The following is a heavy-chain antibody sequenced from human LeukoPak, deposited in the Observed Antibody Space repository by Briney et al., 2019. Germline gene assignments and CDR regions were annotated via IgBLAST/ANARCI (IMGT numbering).Heavy chain of an antibody. D-gene: IGHD5-12*01. J-gene: IGHJ4*02. CDR1: GGSISSYY. CDR2: MYYSGST. CDR3: ASSGGGYVLDS. V-gene: IGHV4-59*08. Sequence: MASETLSLTCTVSGGSISSYYWNWIRQPPGKGLEWIGYMYYSGSTYYNPSLKSRVTMSVDMSKNQFSLKLSSVTAADTAVYYCASSGGGYVLDSWGQGTLVTVSS.